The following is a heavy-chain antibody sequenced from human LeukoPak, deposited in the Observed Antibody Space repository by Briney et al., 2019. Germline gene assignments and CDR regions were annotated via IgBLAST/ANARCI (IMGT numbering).Heavy chain of an antibody. V-gene: IGHV4-34*01. D-gene: IGHD3-16*01. CDR3: ARALPLGYCYYGMDV. J-gene: IGHJ6*02. CDR1: GGSFSGYY. CDR2: INHSGST. Sequence: SETLSLTCAVYGGSFSGYYWSWIRQPPGKGLEWIGEINHSGSTNYNPSLKSRVTISVDTSKNQFSLKLSSVTAADTAVYYCARALPLGYCYYGMDVWGQGTTVTVSS.